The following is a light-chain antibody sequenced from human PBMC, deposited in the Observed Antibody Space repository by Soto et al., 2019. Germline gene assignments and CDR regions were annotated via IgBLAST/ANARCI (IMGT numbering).Light chain of an antibody. CDR2: DAS. Sequence: DIQMTQSPSTLSASVGDRVTITCRASQSISSWLAWYQQKPGKAPKLLIYDASALKRGVPPRFSGSGSGTEFTPTISSLQPDDFATYYCQQYDSFSVTFGQGTKVDIK. CDR3: QQYDSFSVT. J-gene: IGKJ1*01. V-gene: IGKV1-5*01. CDR1: QSISSW.